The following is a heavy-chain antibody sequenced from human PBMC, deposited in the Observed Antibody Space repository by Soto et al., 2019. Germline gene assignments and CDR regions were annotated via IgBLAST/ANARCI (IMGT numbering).Heavy chain of an antibody. Sequence: QVRLVQSGSEVKKLGASVKVSCKSSDNTFTHYGINWVRQAPGQGLEWMGWISGYNRNTKYAQKFQDRVTMTADTSTRTAFMEVRSLTSDDTGVYFCAATGGNYFGLDVWGQGTTVTVSS. CDR1: DNTFTHYG. CDR2: ISGYNRNT. CDR3: AATGGNYFGLDV. V-gene: IGHV1-18*01. D-gene: IGHD2-8*02. J-gene: IGHJ6*02.